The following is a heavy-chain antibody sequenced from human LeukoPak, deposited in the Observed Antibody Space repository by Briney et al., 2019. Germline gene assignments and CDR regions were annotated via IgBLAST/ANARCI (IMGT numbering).Heavy chain of an antibody. Sequence: GGSLRLSCAASGFTFSGCAMSWVRQAPGKGLEGVSAIRGSGGTTYYADSVKGRFTISRDNSKDTLYLQMNSLRAEDTAVYYCAKDLSRDYYDSSGYFFQHWGQGTLVTVSS. CDR2: IRGSGGTT. CDR1: GFTFSGCA. V-gene: IGHV3-23*01. D-gene: IGHD3-22*01. CDR3: AKDLSRDYYDSSGYFFQH. J-gene: IGHJ1*01.